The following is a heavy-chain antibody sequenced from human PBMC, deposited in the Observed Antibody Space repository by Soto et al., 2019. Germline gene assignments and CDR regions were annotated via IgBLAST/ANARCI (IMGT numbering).Heavy chain of an antibody. V-gene: IGHV3-23*01. CDR3: AKYEERRWPTKNGFDY. CDR1: GFTFSSYA. J-gene: IGHJ4*02. D-gene: IGHD2-15*01. CDR2: TGYSGDTT. Sequence: EVHLLESGGGLVQPGESLRLSCAASGFTFSSYAMSWVRQAPGKGLEWVSITGYSGDTTFFADSVKGRFTVSRDNPKNILYLQMNSLRAEDTAVYYCAKYEERRWPTKNGFDYWGQGTLVTVSS.